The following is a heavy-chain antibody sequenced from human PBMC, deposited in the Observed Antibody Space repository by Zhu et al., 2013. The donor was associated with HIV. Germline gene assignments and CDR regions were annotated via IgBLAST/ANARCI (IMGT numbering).Heavy chain of an antibody. V-gene: IGHV1-2*02. CDR2: INPNSGGT. D-gene: IGHD6-19*01. Sequence: QVQLVQSGAEVKKPGASVKVSCKASGYTFTGYYMHWVRQAPGQGLEWMGWINPNSGGTNYAQKFQGRVTMTRDTSISTAYMELSRLRSDDTAVYYCASRIAVAGTTGAPPKPDFDYWGQGTLVTVSS. CDR1: GYTFTGYY. CDR3: ASRIAVAGTTGAPPKPDFDY. J-gene: IGHJ4*02.